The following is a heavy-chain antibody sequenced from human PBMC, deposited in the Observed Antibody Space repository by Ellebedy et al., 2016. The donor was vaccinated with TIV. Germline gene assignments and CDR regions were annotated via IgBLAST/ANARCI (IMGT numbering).Heavy chain of an antibody. Sequence: GGSLRLSXAASGFTFSNYRMHWVRQAPGKGLEWVAGIWYDGSNRNYADSVKGRFTISRDNSKNTLYLQMNSLRAEDTAVYYCARDSYSFDSSGYYFDYWGQGTLVTVSS. V-gene: IGHV3-33*01. D-gene: IGHD3-22*01. CDR3: ARDSYSFDSSGYYFDY. CDR2: IWYDGSNR. CDR1: GFTFSNYR. J-gene: IGHJ4*02.